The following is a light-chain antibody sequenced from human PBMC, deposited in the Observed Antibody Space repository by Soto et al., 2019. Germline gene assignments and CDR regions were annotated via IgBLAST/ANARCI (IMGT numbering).Light chain of an antibody. CDR1: QDISNY. J-gene: IGKJ1*01. V-gene: IGKV1-33*01. Sequence: DIQMTQSPSSLSASVGDRVTITCQASQDISNYLNWYQQKPGKAPKLLIYDASNLETGVPSRFSGSGSGTDFTFTISSLQPEDIATYYCQQYDNLPWTFGQGTKVEI. CDR2: DAS. CDR3: QQYDNLPWT.